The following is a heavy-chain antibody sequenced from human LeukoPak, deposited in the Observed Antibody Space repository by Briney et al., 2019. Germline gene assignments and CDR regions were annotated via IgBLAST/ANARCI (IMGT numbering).Heavy chain of an antibody. D-gene: IGHD1-20*01. CDR2: ISTSSTYI. CDR3: ARDPPFIIGTTFFDY. CDR1: GFTFSSYS. Sequence: GGSLRLSCAASGFTFSSYSMNWVRQAPGKGLEWVSSISTSSTYIYYADSVKGRFTISRDNAKNSLYLQMNSLRAEDTAVYYCARDPPFIIGTTFFDYWGQGTPVTVSS. J-gene: IGHJ4*02. V-gene: IGHV3-21*01.